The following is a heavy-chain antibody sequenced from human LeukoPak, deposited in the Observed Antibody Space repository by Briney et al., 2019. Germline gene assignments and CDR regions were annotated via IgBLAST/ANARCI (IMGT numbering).Heavy chain of an antibody. Sequence: KVSCKASGGTFSSYAISWVRQMPGKGLEWMGIIYPGDSETRYSPSFQGQVTISADKSISTAYLQWSSLKASDTAMYYCARRRDLYSGSYYPFDYWGQGTLVTVSS. V-gene: IGHV5-51*01. CDR3: ARRRDLYSGSYYPFDY. CDR1: GGTFSSYA. J-gene: IGHJ4*02. CDR2: IYPGDSET. D-gene: IGHD1-26*01.